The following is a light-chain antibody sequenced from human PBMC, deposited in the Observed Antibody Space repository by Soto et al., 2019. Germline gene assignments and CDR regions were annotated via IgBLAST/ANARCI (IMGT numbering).Light chain of an antibody. CDR2: DAS. J-gene: IGKJ1*01. V-gene: IGKV1-5*01. Sequence: DTQMTQSPSTLSGSIGDRVTITCRASRSTSNWVAWYQQKPGKAPKLLISDASDLERGVPSRFSGTGSGTEFTLTISSLQPDDFATYYCQQYDSYSWTFGQGTKVEIK. CDR1: RSTSNW. CDR3: QQYDSYSWT.